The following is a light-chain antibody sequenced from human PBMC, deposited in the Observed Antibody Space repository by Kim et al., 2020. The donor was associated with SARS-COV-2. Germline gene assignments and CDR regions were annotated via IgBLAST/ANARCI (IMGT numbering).Light chain of an antibody. CDR3: AAWDDRLNGYV. Sequence: GQRVTIDWSGRSCNMGSNTVDWYQQRPGTAPKLRIYSNNQRPSGVPDRFSGSKSGASASLGISGLQSEDEADYYCAAWDDRLNGYVFGTGTKVTVL. J-gene: IGLJ1*01. V-gene: IGLV1-44*01. CDR2: SNN. CDR1: SCNMGSNT.